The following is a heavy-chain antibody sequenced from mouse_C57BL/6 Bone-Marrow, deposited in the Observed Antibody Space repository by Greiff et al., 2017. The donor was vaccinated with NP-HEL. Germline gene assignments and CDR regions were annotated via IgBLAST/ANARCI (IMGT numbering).Heavy chain of an antibody. CDR1: GFNFTNTY. CDR2: IDPANGNT. CDR3: ASYDGGFYWYFDV. V-gene: IGHV14-3*01. J-gene: IGHJ1*03. Sequence: VQLQQSVAELVRPGASVKLSCTASGFNFTNTYMHWVKQRPEQGLEWIGRIDPANGNTNYAPKFQGKATITADTSSNTAYMELSSLTSEDTAIYYGASYDGGFYWYFDVWGTGTTVTVSS. D-gene: IGHD1-1*02.